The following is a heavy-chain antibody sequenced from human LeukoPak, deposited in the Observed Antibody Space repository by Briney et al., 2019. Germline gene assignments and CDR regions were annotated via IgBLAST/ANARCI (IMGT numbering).Heavy chain of an antibody. J-gene: IGHJ5*02. V-gene: IGHV4-34*01. Sequence: PSETLSLTCAVYGGSFSGYYWSWIRQPPGKGLEWIGEINHSGSTNYNPSLKSRVTISVDTSKNQFSLKLSSVTAADTAVYYCAREVGYGDGNWFDPWGQGTLVTVSS. D-gene: IGHD4-17*01. CDR3: AREVGYGDGNWFDP. CDR2: INHSGST. CDR1: GGSFSGYY.